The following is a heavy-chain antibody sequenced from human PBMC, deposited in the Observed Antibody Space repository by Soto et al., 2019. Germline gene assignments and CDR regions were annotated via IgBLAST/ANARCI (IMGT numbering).Heavy chain of an antibody. CDR2: IDTSGSST. Sequence: LRLSCEASGFIFTNFWMHWVRQVPGKGLVWVSRIDTSGSSTSYADSVKGRFTISRDNAKNTVSLQMNSLRAEDTGVYYCAKDSWYFDLWSQGSLVTVSS. D-gene: IGHD6-13*01. J-gene: IGHJ4*02. CDR1: GFIFTNFW. V-gene: IGHV3-74*01. CDR3: AKDSWYFDL.